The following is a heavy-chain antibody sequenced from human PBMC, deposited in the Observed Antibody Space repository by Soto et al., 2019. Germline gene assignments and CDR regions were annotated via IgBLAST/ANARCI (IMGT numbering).Heavy chain of an antibody. D-gene: IGHD5-12*01. CDR2: ISTYSGDT. J-gene: IGHJ5*02. CDR3: ARHHGPTTSENWFDP. CDR1: GYTFFTYD. Sequence: ASVKVSCKASGYTFFTYDISWVRQAPGQGLEWMGWISTYSGDTKYAQKFQGRVTMTTDTSTTTACLELRSLRSDDTAVYYCARHHGPTTSENWFDPWGQGTLVTVS. V-gene: IGHV1-18*01.